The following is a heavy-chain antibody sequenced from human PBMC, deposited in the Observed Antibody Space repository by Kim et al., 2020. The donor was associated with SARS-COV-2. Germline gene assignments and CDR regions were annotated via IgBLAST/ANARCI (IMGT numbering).Heavy chain of an antibody. J-gene: IGHJ4*02. CDR3: ARSSLVASGEDY. Sequence: DNPSLRSRVSISSDTSKNQLSLRLSSVTAADTGVYYCARSSLVASGEDYWGQGTLVTVSS. V-gene: IGHV4-59*01. D-gene: IGHD7-27*01.